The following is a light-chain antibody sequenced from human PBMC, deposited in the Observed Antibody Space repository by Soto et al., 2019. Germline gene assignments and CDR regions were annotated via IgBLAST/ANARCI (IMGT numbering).Light chain of an antibody. CDR1: SSNIGAGYD. J-gene: IGLJ1*01. CDR3: QSYDSSQEV. Sequence: QSVLTQPPSVSGVPGQRVTISCTRSSSNIGAGYDVHWYQQLPGTAPKLLIYGNSNRPSGVPDRFSGSKSGTSASLAITGLQAEDEADYYCQSYDSSQEVFGTGTKVTVL. CDR2: GNS. V-gene: IGLV1-40*01.